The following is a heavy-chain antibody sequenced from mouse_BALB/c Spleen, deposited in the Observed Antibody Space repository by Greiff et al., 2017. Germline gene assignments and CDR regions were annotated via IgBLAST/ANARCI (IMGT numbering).Heavy chain of an antibody. CDR3: AREDHYYGSSYGFAY. Sequence: EVHLVESGGGLVQPGGSRKLSCAASGFTFSSFGMHWVRQAPEKGLEWVAYISSGSSTIYYADTVKGRFTISRDNPKNTLFLQMTSLRSEDTAMYYCAREDHYYGSSYGFAYWGQGTLVTVSA. V-gene: IGHV5-17*02. CDR1: GFTFSSFG. D-gene: IGHD1-1*01. J-gene: IGHJ3*01. CDR2: ISSGSSTI.